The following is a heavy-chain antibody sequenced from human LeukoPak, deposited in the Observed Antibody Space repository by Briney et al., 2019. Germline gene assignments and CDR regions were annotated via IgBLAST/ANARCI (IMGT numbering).Heavy chain of an antibody. Sequence: PSETLSLTCTVSGGSISSGDYYWSWIRQPPGKGLEWIGYMYYSGSTFYNPSLKSRVTISVDTSKNQFSLKVSSVTAADTAVYYCARHGVRSPDSFPFDYWGQGTLVTVSS. CDR2: MYYSGST. D-gene: IGHD1-14*01. CDR1: GGSISSGDYY. CDR3: ARHGVRSPDSFPFDY. V-gene: IGHV4-30-4*02. J-gene: IGHJ4*02.